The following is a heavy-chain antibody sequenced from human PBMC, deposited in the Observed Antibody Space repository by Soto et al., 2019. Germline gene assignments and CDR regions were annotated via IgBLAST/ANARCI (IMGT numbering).Heavy chain of an antibody. J-gene: IGHJ6*03. CDR3: ARQGYSSSSLIPFRGGPGPRDTYYYYYYYMDV. Sequence: QVQLQESGPGLVKPSETLSLTCTVSGGSISSYYWSWIRQPPGKGLEWIGYIYYSGSTNYNPSLKSRVTISVDTSKNQFSLKLSSVTAADTAVYYCARQGYSSSSLIPFRGGPGPRDTYYYYYYYMDVWGKGTTVTVSS. CDR2: IYYSGST. D-gene: IGHD6-6*01. V-gene: IGHV4-59*08. CDR1: GGSISSYY.